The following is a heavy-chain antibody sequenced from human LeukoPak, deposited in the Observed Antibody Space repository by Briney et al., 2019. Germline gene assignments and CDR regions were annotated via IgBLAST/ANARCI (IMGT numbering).Heavy chain of an antibody. CDR1: GFTFGKYW. CDR3: ARDHGRYCSGGSCYFGGFFEY. D-gene: IGHD2-15*01. CDR2: IKLDGSEK. Sequence: SGGSLRLSCVASGFTFGKYWMSWVRQAPGKGLEWVANIKLDGSEKYYVDSVKGRFTISRDNAKNSLYLQMNSLRAEDTAVYYCARDHGRYCSGGSCYFGGFFEYWGQGTLGTVSS. V-gene: IGHV3-7*03. J-gene: IGHJ4*02.